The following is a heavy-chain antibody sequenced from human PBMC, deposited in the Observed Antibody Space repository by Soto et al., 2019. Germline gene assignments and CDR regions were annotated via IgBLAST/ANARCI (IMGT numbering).Heavy chain of an antibody. J-gene: IGHJ4*02. V-gene: IGHV1-3*04. CDR3: ARFRCLGYNFFDY. CDR2: ISIGNGYT. D-gene: IGHD3-16*02. CDR1: GYTFTNYA. Sequence: ASVKVSCKASGYTFTNYAMHWLRQAPGQRLEWLGWISIGNGYTKYSAKFQDRVTITWDTSATTAYIQLSSLISEDTAVYYCARFRCLGYNFFDYWGQGTLVTVSS.